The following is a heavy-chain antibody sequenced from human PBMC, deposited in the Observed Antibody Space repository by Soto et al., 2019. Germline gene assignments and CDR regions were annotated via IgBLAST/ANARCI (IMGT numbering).Heavy chain of an antibody. CDR2: ISISSRTI. Sequence: GGSLRLSCAASGFTFRSYSMNWVRQPPGKGLEWVSYISISSRTIYYADSVKGRFTISRDDAKNSLYLQMNSLRDEDTSVYYCARDNGIAGSFDPWGQGTLVTVYS. CDR3: ARDNGIAGSFDP. D-gene: IGHD6-13*01. CDR1: GFTFRSYS. J-gene: IGHJ5*02. V-gene: IGHV3-48*02.